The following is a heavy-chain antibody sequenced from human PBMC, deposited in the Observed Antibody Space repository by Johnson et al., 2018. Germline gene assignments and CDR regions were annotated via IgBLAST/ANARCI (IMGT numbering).Heavy chain of an antibody. D-gene: IGHD6-19*01. J-gene: IGHJ6*03. CDR2: IPFDGRKT. CDR1: GFSFRSYD. Sequence: QVQLVQSGGGVVQPGRSLRLSCAASGFSFRSYDMHWVRHAPGKGLEWVTVIPFDGRKTYYADSVKGRFTISRDNSRNTLYLQMNSLSDEDTAVYYCAKEGQWPGYYLDVWGKGTTVTV. CDR3: AKEGQWPGYYLDV. V-gene: IGHV3-30*18.